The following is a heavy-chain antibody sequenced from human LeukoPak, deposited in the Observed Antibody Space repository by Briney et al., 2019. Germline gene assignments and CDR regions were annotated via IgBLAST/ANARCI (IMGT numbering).Heavy chain of an antibody. J-gene: IGHJ4*02. CDR3: ARLPKYSRPLDY. V-gene: IGHV1-8*02. CDR1: GYTFSSHD. D-gene: IGHD6-6*01. CDR2: MNPNSGNT. Sequence: ASVKVSCKASGYTFSSHDINWVRQATGQGLEWMGWMNPNSGNTAYAQKFQGRVTMSRDTSISTAYMELSSLRSEDTAVYYCARLPKYSRPLDYWGQGTLVTVSS.